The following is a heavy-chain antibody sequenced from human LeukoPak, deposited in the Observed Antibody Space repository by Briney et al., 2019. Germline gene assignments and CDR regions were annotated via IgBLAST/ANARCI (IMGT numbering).Heavy chain of an antibody. V-gene: IGHV4-61*02. J-gene: IGHJ5*02. CDR3: ARDRGVTTARGVPSWFDP. CDR1: GDSISSDIYY. D-gene: IGHD3-10*01. Sequence: SETLSLTCTVSGDSISSDIYYWTWIRQPAGKGLEWIGRILASGITKYNPSLEGRLTISVDTAKNQFSLKLTSVTVADTAVYFCARDRGVTTARGVPSWFDPWGQGTLVTVSS. CDR2: ILASGIT.